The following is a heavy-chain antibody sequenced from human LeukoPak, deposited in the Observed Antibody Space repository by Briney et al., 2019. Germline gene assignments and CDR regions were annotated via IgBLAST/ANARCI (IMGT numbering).Heavy chain of an antibody. CDR2: FDPEDGET. D-gene: IGHD3-22*01. Sequence: APVKVSCKVSGYTLTELSMHWVRQAPGKGLEWMGGFDPEDGETIYAQKFQGRVTMTEDTSTDTAYMELSSLRSEDTAAYYCATSLYYYDSSGYYGYWGQGTLVTVSS. J-gene: IGHJ4*02. CDR1: GYTLTELS. V-gene: IGHV1-24*01. CDR3: ATSLYYYDSSGYYGY.